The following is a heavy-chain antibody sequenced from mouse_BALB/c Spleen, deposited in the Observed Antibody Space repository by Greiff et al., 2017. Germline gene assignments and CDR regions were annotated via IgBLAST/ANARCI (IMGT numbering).Heavy chain of an antibody. J-gene: IGHJ4*01. CDR2: INPSTGYT. CDR3: ARKELRLLHAMDD. CDR1: GYTFTSYW. Sequence: VQLQESGAELAKPGASVKMSCKASGYTFTSYWMHWVKQRPGQGLEWIGYINPSTGYTEYNQKFKDKATLTADKSSSTAYMQLSSLTSEDSAVYYCARKELRLLHAMDDWGQGTSVTVSS. V-gene: IGHV1-7*01. D-gene: IGHD1-2*01.